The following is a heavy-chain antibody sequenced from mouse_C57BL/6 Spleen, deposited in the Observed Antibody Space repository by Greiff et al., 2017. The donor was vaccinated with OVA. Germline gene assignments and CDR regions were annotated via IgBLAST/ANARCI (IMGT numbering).Heavy chain of an antibody. J-gene: IGHJ3*01. CDR1: GYAFSSSW. D-gene: IGHD2-4*01. CDR3: ARGWDYDGAWFAY. Sequence: VKLMESGPELVKPGASVKISCKASGYAFSSSWMNWVKQRPGKGLEWIGRIYPGDGDTNYNGKFKGKATLTADKSSSTAYMQLSSLTSEDSAVYFCARGWDYDGAWFAYWGQGTLVTVSA. V-gene: IGHV1-82*01. CDR2: IYPGDGDT.